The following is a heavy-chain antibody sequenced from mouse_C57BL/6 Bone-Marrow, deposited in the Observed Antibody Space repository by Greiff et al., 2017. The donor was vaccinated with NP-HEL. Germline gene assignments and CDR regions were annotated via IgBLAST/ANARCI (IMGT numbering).Heavy chain of an antibody. J-gene: IGHJ1*03. CDR3: APYYDGTPYWYFDV. V-gene: IGHV1-50*01. CDR1: GYTFTSYW. D-gene: IGHD1-1*01. CDR2: IAPSAGCT. Sequence: QVQLQQPGAELVKPGASVKLSCKASGYTFTSYWMQWVKQRPGQGLEWIGEIAPSAGCTNYNQKFKGKATLTVDTSSSTAYMQLSSLTSEDSAVYCCAPYYDGTPYWYFDVWGTGTTVTVSS.